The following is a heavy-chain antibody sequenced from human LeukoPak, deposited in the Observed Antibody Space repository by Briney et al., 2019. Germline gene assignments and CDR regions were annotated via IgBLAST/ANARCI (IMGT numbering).Heavy chain of an antibody. CDR3: AGDAPQAARSPYYYYYMDV. V-gene: IGHV4-59*01. CDR1: GGSISSYY. J-gene: IGHJ6*03. Sequence: SETLSLTCTVSGGSISSYYCSWIRQPPGKGLEWIGYIYYSGSTNYNPSLKSRVTISVDTSKNQFSLKLSSVTAADTAVYYCAGDAPQAARSPYYYYYMDVWGKGTTVTVSS. D-gene: IGHD6-6*01. CDR2: IYYSGST.